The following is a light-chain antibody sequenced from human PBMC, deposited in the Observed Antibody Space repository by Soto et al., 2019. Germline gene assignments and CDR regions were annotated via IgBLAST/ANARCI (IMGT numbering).Light chain of an antibody. CDR1: QSVDIS. CDR3: QQYRSLPRT. Sequence: IVLTQSPATLSVSPWERVTLSCRASQSVDISLAWYQQKPGQAPRLLIYGASTRATDMPGTLSGRGSGTEFTLTISSLRPEDFGVYYCQQYRSLPRTFGQGTKVDIK. J-gene: IGKJ1*01. V-gene: IGKV3-15*01. CDR2: GAS.